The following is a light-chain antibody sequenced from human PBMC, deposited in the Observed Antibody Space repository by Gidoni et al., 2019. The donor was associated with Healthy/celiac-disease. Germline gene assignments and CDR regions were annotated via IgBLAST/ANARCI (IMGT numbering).Light chain of an antibody. CDR3: QQSYSTTWT. CDR1: QSISSY. CDR2: AAS. J-gene: IGKJ1*01. Sequence: DIKMTQSPSSLSASVGDRVTITCRASQSISSYLDWYQQKPGKAPKLLIYAASSLQSGVPSRFSGSGSGTDFTLTISSLQPDDFATYYCQQSYSTTWTFGQGTKVEIK. V-gene: IGKV1-39*01.